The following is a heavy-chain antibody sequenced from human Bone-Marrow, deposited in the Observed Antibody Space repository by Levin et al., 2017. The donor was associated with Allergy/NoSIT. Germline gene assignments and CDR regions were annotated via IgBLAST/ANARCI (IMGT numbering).Heavy chain of an antibody. D-gene: IGHD3/OR15-3a*01. CDR3: ARLRTKQIISSLDYYFDY. V-gene: IGHV4-59*01. J-gene: IGHJ4*02. CDR1: GGSISSYY. Sequence: SCTVSGGSISSYYWSWIRQPPGKGLEWIGYIYYSGSTNYNPSLKSRVTISVDTSKNQFSLKLSSVTAADTAVYYCARLRTKQIISSLDYYFDYWGQGTLVTVSS. CDR2: IYYSGST.